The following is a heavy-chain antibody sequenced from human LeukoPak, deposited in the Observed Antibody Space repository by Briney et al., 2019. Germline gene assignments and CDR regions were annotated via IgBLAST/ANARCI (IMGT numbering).Heavy chain of an antibody. CDR2: IFYSGST. V-gene: IGHV4-39*01. J-gene: IGHJ4*02. D-gene: IGHD3-22*01. Sequence: SSETLSLTSTVSSASICSNNYFRGSTRQPPGKGREWNGSIFYSGSTYYNASLKSRVTISVDPSKNPFSLKLSSVTAADTAVYYCAGHWPPYDISGYYFSLDYWGQGTLVTVSS. CDR1: SASICSNNYF. CDR3: AGHWPPYDISGYYFSLDY.